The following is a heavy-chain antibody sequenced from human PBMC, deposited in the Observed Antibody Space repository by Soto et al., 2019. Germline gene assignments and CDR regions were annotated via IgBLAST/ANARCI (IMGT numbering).Heavy chain of an antibody. J-gene: IGHJ4*02. CDR2: INPSGGAT. Sequence: VQLVQSGAEVKKPGASVKVSCKASGYTFTSYYIHWVRQAPGQGFEWMGLINPSGGATSYARRFQGRVTMTRETSPTTVYMAMNSLRSEDTAVYFCARDRSGYDFWSAFDYWGQGALVTVSS. V-gene: IGHV1-46*01. CDR1: GYTFTSYY. CDR3: ARDRSGYDFWSAFDY. D-gene: IGHD3-3*01.